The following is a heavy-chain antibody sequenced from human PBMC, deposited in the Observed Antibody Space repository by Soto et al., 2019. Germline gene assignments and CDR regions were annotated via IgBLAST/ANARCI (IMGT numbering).Heavy chain of an antibody. J-gene: IGHJ4*02. CDR1: GGSISSSSYY. Sequence: SETLSLTCTVSGGSISSSSYYWGWIRQPPGKGLEWIATVHYSGSTYYTPSLKSRVTISADTSNNQFSLRLNSVTAADTAVYYCARQQYYDSSGYYTWNWGQGTLVTVSS. CDR2: VHYSGST. D-gene: IGHD3-22*01. V-gene: IGHV4-39*01. CDR3: ARQQYYDSSGYYTWN.